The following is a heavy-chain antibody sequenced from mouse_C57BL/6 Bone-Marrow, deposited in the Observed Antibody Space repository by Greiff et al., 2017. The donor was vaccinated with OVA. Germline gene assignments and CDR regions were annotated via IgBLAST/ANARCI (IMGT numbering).Heavy chain of an antibody. CDR2: IDPNSGGT. Sequence: QVQLQQPGAELVKPGASVKLSCKASGYTFTSYWMHWVKQRPGRGLECIGRIDPNSGGTKYNEKFKSKATLTVDKPSSTAYMQLSSLTSEDSAVYYCARSGSGGSSPLDYWGQGTTLTVSS. J-gene: IGHJ2*01. V-gene: IGHV1-72*01. D-gene: IGHD1-1*01. CDR1: GYTFTSYW. CDR3: ARSGSGGSSPLDY.